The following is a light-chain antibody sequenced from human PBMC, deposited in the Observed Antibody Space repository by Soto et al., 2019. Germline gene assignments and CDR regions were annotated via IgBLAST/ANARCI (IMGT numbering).Light chain of an antibody. CDR3: QQYGSFALT. CDR2: GAS. Sequence: EIVLTQSPGTLSLSPGERATLSCRASQSVSKNYLAWYQQKPGQAPRLLIYGASRRATGVPDRFSGSGSGTHFTVTISRLKPEDFAVYSCQQYGSFALTFGGGTKVEIK. V-gene: IGKV3-20*01. CDR1: QSVSKNY. J-gene: IGKJ4*01.